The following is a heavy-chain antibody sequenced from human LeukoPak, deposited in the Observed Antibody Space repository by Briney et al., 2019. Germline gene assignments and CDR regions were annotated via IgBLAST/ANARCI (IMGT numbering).Heavy chain of an antibody. J-gene: IGHJ4*02. Sequence: GGSLRLSCAASGFPFSTFAMIWVRQPPGKGLEWVSSIFPSGGEIHYADSVRGRFTISRDNSKSTLSLQMNSLRAEDTAIYYCATYRQVLLPFESWGQGTLVTVSS. D-gene: IGHD2-8*02. V-gene: IGHV3-23*01. CDR1: GFPFSTFA. CDR3: ATYRQVLLPFES. CDR2: IFPSGGEI.